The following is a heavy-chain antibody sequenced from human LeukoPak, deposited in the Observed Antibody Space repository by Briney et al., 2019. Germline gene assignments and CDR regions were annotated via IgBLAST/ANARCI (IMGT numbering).Heavy chain of an antibody. D-gene: IGHD2-2*01. J-gene: IGHJ4*02. CDR3: ATIGYCTSPSCSNFDY. Sequence: TSETLSLTCTVSGGSISSYYWSWIRQPPGKGLEWIGYIYYSGSTDYNPSLKSRVTISVDTSKNQFSLKLTSVTAAGSAVYYCATIGYCTSPSCSNFDYWGQGTLVTVSS. CDR1: GGSISSYY. CDR2: IYYSGST. V-gene: IGHV4-59*01.